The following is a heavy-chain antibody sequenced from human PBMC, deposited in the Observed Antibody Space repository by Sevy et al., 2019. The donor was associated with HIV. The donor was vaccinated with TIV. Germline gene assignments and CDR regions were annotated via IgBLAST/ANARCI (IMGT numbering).Heavy chain of an antibody. D-gene: IGHD6-13*01. V-gene: IGHV3-30*18. CDR3: AKGAYSSSWSLEYFQH. J-gene: IGHJ1*01. Sequence: GGSLRLSCAASGFTFSSYGMHWVRQAPGKGLEWVAVISYDGSNKYYADSVKGRFTISRDNSKNTLYLQMNSLRAEDTAVYYCAKGAYSSSWSLEYFQHWGQGTLVTVSS. CDR1: GFTFSSYG. CDR2: ISYDGSNK.